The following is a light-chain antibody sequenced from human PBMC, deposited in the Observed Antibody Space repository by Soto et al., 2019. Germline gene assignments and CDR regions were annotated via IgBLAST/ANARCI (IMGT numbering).Light chain of an antibody. CDR2: GAS. J-gene: IGKJ2*01. CDR3: QQYNNWPPYA. Sequence: EIVMTQSPATLSVSPGERATLSCRASQSVSSNLAWYQQKPGQAPRLLIYGASTRATGIPARFSGSGSGTEFTRTISSLQCDDFAVYSCQQYNNWPPYAFGQGATLEIK. CDR1: QSVSSN. V-gene: IGKV3-15*01.